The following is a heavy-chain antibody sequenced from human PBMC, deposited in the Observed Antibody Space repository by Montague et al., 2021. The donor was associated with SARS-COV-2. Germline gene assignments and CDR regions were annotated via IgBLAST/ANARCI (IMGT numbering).Heavy chain of an antibody. Sequence: CAISGDSVSSKSVAWNWIRQSPSRGLEWLGRTYYRSKWDSDYAESVKRRLVITPDTSKNQVSLQLNSVIPEDTAVYFCASSGITLTGLDAFDIWAKGQRSPSLQ. CDR3: ASSGITLTGLDAFDI. D-gene: IGHD3-9*01. CDR1: GDSVSSKSVA. J-gene: IGHJ3*02. V-gene: IGHV6-1*01. CDR2: TYYRSKWDS.